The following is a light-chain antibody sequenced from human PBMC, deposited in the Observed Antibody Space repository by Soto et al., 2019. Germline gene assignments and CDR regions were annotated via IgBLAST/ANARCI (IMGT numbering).Light chain of an antibody. Sequence: EIVLTQSPGTLSVSPGDRVTLSCRASQSISINLAWYQHKPGQAPRLLIHAGSTRATGIPARISGSGSGTEFTLTISSLQSEDSAVYYCQQFRNWPWTFGQGTKVEV. J-gene: IGKJ1*01. CDR3: QQFRNWPWT. CDR1: QSISIN. CDR2: AGS. V-gene: IGKV3D-15*01.